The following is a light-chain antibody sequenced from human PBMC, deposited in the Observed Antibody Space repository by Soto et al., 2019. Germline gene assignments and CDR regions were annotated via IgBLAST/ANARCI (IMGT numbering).Light chain of an antibody. V-gene: IGKV3-11*01. J-gene: IGKJ4*01. CDR1: QSVSNN. CDR2: DAS. Sequence: EIVLTQSPGTLSLSPGEGATLSCRASQSVSNNFAWYQQKPGQAPRLLIYDASNRATGIPARFSGSGSGTDFTLTISSLEPEDFAVYYCQQRSNWPLTFGGGTKVEI. CDR3: QQRSNWPLT.